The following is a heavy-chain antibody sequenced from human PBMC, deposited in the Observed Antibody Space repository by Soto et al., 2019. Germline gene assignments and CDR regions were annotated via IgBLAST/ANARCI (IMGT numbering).Heavy chain of an antibody. J-gene: IGHJ6*02. D-gene: IGHD6-13*01. CDR1: GGTFSSYA. Sequence: QVQLVQSGAEVKKPGSSVKVSCKASGGTFSSYAISWVRQAPGQGLEWMGGIIPIFGTANYAQKFQGRVTITADDYTSTAYMEVSSLRSEDTAVYYCARGAGSSPAPIFYCGMDVWGQGTTVTVSS. V-gene: IGHV1-69*01. CDR2: IIPIFGTA. CDR3: ARGAGSSPAPIFYCGMDV.